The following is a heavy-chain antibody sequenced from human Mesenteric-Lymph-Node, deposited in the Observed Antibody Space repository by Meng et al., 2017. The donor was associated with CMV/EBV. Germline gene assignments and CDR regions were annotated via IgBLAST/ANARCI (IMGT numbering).Heavy chain of an antibody. V-gene: IGHV3-30*02. CDR1: GFTFSSYG. D-gene: IGHD6-19*01. Sequence: GESLKISCAASGFTFSSYGMHWVRQAPGKGLEWVAFIRYDGSNKYYADSVKGRFTISRDNSKNTLYLQMNSLRAEDTAVYYCAKTYFASRTSGWYKLDSWGQGTLVTVSS. J-gene: IGHJ4*02. CDR3: AKTYFASRTSGWYKLDS. CDR2: IRYDGSNK.